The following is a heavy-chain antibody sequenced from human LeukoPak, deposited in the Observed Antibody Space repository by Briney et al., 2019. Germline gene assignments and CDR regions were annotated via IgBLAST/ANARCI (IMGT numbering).Heavy chain of an antibody. CDR3: ATQPGIAAAGLFC. J-gene: IGHJ4*02. CDR1: GGSISNGGYY. CDR2: IHDGGAT. Sequence: SQTVSLTCTVSGGSISNGGYYWTWIRQHPGKGLEWIGYIHDGGATYYDPSLKSRVTISLDTSKNQFSLNLTSVTAADTALYYCATQPGIAAAGLFCWGQGTLVTVSS. D-gene: IGHD6-13*01. V-gene: IGHV4-31*03.